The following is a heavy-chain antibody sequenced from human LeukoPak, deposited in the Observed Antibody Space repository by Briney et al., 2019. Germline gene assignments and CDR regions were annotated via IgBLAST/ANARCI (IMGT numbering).Heavy chain of an antibody. V-gene: IGHV3-23*01. CDR3: ARDRAPYDSSGYYLPGDY. D-gene: IGHD3-22*01. CDR2: ISGSGGST. J-gene: IGHJ4*02. CDR1: GFTFSSYA. Sequence: GGSLRLSCAASGFTFSSYAMGWVRQAPGKGLEWVSAISGSGGSTYYADSVKGRFTISRDNSKNTLYLQMNSLRAEVTAVYYCARDRAPYDSSGYYLPGDYWGQGTLVTVSS.